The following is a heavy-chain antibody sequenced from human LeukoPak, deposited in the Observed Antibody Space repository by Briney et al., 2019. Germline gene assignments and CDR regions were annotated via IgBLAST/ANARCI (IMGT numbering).Heavy chain of an antibody. CDR2: ISGSGSTI. J-gene: IGHJ6*02. Sequence: GGSLRLSCAASGFTFNSYAMSWVRQAPGKGLEWVSAISGSGSTIYYADSVKGRFTISRDNAKNSLYLQMNSLRAEDTAVYYCARDLTVYQSVWGQGTTVTVSS. CDR1: GFTFNSYA. D-gene: IGHD2-8*01. V-gene: IGHV3-23*01. CDR3: ARDLTVYQSV.